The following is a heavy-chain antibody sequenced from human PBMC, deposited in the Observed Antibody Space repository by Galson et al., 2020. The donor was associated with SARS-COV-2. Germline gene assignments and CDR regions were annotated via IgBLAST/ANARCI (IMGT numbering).Heavy chain of an antibody. CDR1: GGSISSSNYY. D-gene: IGHD6-13*01. CDR3: APLPAAADYWSHGEAPGFDP. V-gene: IGHV4-39*01. CDR2: IYYTGST. Sequence: SETLSLTCGVYGGSISSSNYYWAWIRQPPGKGLEWVGTIYYTGSTYYNPSLKSRVTMLVDTPNNQFFLRMTSVTAADTAVYYCAPLPAAADYWSHGEAPGFDPWGQGTLVTVSS. J-gene: IGHJ5*02.